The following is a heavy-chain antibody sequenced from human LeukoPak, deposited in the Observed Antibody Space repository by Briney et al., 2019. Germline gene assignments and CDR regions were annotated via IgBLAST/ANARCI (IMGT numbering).Heavy chain of an antibody. D-gene: IGHD3-22*01. V-gene: IGHV3-11*06. CDR1: GFTFSDYY. CDR3: ARVSGYYSTYYYGMDV. J-gene: IGHJ6*02. Sequence: GRSLRLSCAGSGFTFSDYYMSWVRQAPGKGLEWVSYISNSGSYTNYADSVKGRFTISRDSAKSSLYLQMNSLRAEDTAVYYCARVSGYYSTYYYGMDVWGQGTTVTVSS. CDR2: ISNSGSYT.